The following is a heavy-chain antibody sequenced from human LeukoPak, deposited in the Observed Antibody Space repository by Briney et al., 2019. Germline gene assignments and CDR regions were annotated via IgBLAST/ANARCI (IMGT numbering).Heavy chain of an antibody. J-gene: IGHJ6*02. CDR3: AREGRPAMGWYQLLSVSSGMDV. Sequence: GGSLRPSCAASGFTFSSYAMHWVRQAPGKGLEWVAVISYDGSNKYYADSVKGRFTISRDNSKNTLYLQMNSLRAEDTAVYYCAREGRPAMGWYQLLSVSSGMDVWGQGTTVTVSS. CDR2: ISYDGSNK. D-gene: IGHD2-2*01. V-gene: IGHV3-30-3*01. CDR1: GFTFSSYA.